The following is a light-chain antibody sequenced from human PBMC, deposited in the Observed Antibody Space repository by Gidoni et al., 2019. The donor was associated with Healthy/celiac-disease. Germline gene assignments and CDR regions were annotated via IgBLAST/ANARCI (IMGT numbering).Light chain of an antibody. CDR3: QQYGSSPGS. CDR1: QSVSSSY. J-gene: IGKJ2*04. V-gene: IGKV3-20*01. Sequence: EMMLTQSPGTLSLSPVDRATLSCRASQSVSSSYLAWYQQKPGQSPRLLIYVASSRATGIPDRFSGSGSGTDFTLTIRRLEAEDFAVYYCQQYGSSPGSFGQGTKLEIK. CDR2: VAS.